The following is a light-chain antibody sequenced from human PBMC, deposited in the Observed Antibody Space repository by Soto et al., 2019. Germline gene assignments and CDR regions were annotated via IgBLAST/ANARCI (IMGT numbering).Light chain of an antibody. V-gene: IGKV3-11*01. J-gene: IGKJ3*01. CDR2: DAS. CDR3: QQYGSSRPFT. Sequence: EIVLTQSPATLSLSPGERATFSCRASQSVSSDLVWYQQKPGQAPRLLIYDASNRATGIPARFSGSGSGTDFTLTISSLEPEDFAVYYCQQYGSSRPFTFGPGTKVDIK. CDR1: QSVSSD.